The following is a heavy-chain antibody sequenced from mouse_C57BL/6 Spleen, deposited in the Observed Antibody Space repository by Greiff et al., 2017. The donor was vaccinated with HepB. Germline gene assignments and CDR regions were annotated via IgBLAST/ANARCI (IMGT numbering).Heavy chain of an antibody. CDR3: TVLSTMVTAYFDY. CDR2: IRLKSDNYAT. J-gene: IGHJ2*01. V-gene: IGHV6-3*01. CDR1: GFTFSNYW. Sequence: EVQLVESGGGLVQPGGSMKLSCVASGFTFSNYWMNWVRQSPEKGLEWVAQIRLKSDNYATHYAESVKGRFTISRDDSKSSVYLQMNNLRAEDTGIYYCTVLSTMVTAYFDYWGQGTTLTVSS. D-gene: IGHD2-2*01.